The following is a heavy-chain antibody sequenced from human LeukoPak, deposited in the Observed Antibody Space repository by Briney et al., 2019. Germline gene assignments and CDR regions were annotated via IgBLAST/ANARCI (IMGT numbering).Heavy chain of an antibody. CDR3: ARGSYGDCVFDI. CDR2: IKKDGSEK. V-gene: IGHV3-7*03. CDR1: GFTFSSSW. J-gene: IGHJ3*02. Sequence: PGGSLRLSSAASGFTFSSSWMSWVRQAPGKGLEWVANIKKDGSEKYYVDSVKGRFTISRDNAKNSLYLQMNGLRAEDTAVYYCARGSYGDCVFDIWGQGTMVTVSS. D-gene: IGHD4-17*01.